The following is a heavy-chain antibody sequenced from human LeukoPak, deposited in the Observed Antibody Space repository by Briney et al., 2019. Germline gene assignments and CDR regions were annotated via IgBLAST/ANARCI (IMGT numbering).Heavy chain of an antibody. V-gene: IGHV3-53*01. Sequence: PGGSLRLSCAASGFTVSSNYMSWVRQAPGKGLEWVSVIYSGGSTYYADSVKGRFTISRDNAKNSLYLQMNSLRAEDTAVYFCARGVKGYDSSGTYYYYYYMDVWGKGTTVTVSS. CDR1: GFTVSSNY. CDR2: IYSGGST. J-gene: IGHJ6*03. CDR3: ARGVKGYDSSGTYYYYYYMDV. D-gene: IGHD3-22*01.